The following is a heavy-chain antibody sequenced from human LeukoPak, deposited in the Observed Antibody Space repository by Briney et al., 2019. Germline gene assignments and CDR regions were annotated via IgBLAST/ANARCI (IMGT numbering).Heavy chain of an antibody. CDR2: MNPNSGNT. CDR1: GYTFTSYD. D-gene: IGHD3-10*01. J-gene: IGHJ6*02. V-gene: IGHV1-8*01. CDR3: ARVPYYYGSGSYYYYYYGMDV. Sequence: ASVKVSCKASGYTFTSYDINWVRQATGQGLEWMGWMNPNSGNTGYAQKFQGRVTMTRNTSISTAYMELSSLRSEDTAVYYCARVPYYYGSGSYYYYYYGMDVWSQGTTVTVSS.